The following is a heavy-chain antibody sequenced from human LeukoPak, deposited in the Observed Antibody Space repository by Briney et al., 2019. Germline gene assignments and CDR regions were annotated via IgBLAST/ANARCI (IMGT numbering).Heavy chain of an antibody. J-gene: IGHJ3*02. D-gene: IGHD2-2*01. CDR1: GFTFSSYW. CDR3: ATTPSTYGAFDI. V-gene: IGHV3-74*01. CDR2: INSDGSST. Sequence: GGSLRLSCAASGFTFSSYWMHWVRQAPGKGLVWVSRINSDGSSTSYADSVKGRFTISRDNAKNTLYLQMNSLRAEDTAVYYCATTPSTYGAFDIWGQGTMVTVSS.